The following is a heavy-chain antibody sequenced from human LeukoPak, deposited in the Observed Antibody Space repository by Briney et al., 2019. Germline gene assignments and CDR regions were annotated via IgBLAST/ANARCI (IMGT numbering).Heavy chain of an antibody. Sequence: AGGALRLSCVDSGYSFSRYKMNWVRQTPGKGLECVSYISTSDITRNYADSVKGRFNISRDNAKNSLYLQMNSLRVEDTAVYYCARGGGSSWCLDCWGQGTLVTVSS. CDR3: ARGGGSSWCLDC. CDR2: ISTSDITR. V-gene: IGHV3-48*03. D-gene: IGHD6-13*01. CDR1: GYSFSRYK. J-gene: IGHJ4*02.